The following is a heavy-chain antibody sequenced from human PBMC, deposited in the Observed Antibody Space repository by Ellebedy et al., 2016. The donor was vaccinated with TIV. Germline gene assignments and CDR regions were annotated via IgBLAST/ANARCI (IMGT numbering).Heavy chain of an antibody. CDR2: MYHSGYT. CDR3: ARRGQMEILRHAFEI. V-gene: IGHV4-31*03. J-gene: IGHJ3*02. Sequence: SETLSLXXTVSGASVSSTTSAYYWSWIRQHPGQGLEWIGYMYHSGYTHYNPSLKSRVTISIDTSKNQFSLNLNSVTAADTAVYYCARRGQMEILRHAFEIWGQGTMVIVS. D-gene: IGHD5-24*01. CDR1: GASVSSTTSAYY.